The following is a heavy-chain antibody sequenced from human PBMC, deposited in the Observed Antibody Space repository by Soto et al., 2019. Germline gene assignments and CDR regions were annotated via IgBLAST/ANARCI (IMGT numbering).Heavy chain of an antibody. CDR2: IDPSDSYT. D-gene: IGHD3-10*01. CDR3: XRXXXLITNFFGNNWLAP. J-gene: IGHJ5*02. Sequence: PGESLKISCKGSGYSFTSYWISWVRQMPGKGLEWMGRIDPSDSYTNYSPSFQGHVTISADKSISTAYLQWSSLKASDTAMYYCXRXXXLITNFFGNNWLAPWGQGTLVTVSS. CDR1: GYSFTSYW. V-gene: IGHV5-10-1*01.